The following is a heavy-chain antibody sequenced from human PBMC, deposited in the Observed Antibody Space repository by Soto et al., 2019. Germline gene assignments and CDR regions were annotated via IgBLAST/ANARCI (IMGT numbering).Heavy chain of an antibody. V-gene: IGHV1-69*12. CDR1: GGTFSSYA. D-gene: IGHD2-15*01. CDR3: ARVRDIVVVVAATGWFDP. CDR2: IIPIFGTA. J-gene: IGHJ5*02. Sequence: QVQLVQSGAEVKKPGSSVKVSCKASGGTFSSYAISWVRQAPGQGLEWMGGIIPIFGTANYAQKFQGRVTMTADESTSTGYMELSSLRSDDPAVDYWARVRDIVVVVAATGWFDPWGQGSLVTVSS.